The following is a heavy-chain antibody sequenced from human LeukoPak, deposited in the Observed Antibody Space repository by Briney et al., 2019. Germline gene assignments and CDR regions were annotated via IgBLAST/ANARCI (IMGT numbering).Heavy chain of an antibody. CDR1: GGSISSSNW. J-gene: IGHJ3*02. Sequence: PSGTLSLTCAGSGGSISSSNWWSWVRQPPGKGLEWIGEIYHSGSTNYNPSLKSRVTISVDTSKNQFSLKLSSVTAADTAVYYCVGITGTTVESLDAFDIWGQGTMVTVSS. CDR2: IYHSGST. D-gene: IGHD1-7*01. V-gene: IGHV4-4*02. CDR3: VGITGTTVESLDAFDI.